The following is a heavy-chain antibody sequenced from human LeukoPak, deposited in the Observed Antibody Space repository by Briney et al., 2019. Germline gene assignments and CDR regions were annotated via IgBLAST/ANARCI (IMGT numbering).Heavy chain of an antibody. CDR2: IYYSGST. V-gene: IGHV4-39*07. Sequence: SEALSLTCTVSGGSISSSSYYWGWIRQPPGKGLEWIGSIYYSGSTYYNPSLKSRATISVDTSKNQFSLKLSSVTAADTAVYYCSYGDPTDYWGQGTLVTVSS. J-gene: IGHJ4*02. D-gene: IGHD4-17*01. CDR1: GGSISSSSYY. CDR3: SYGDPTDY.